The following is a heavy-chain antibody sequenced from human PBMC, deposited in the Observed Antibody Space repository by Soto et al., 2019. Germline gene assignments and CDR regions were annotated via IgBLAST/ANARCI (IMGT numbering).Heavy chain of an antibody. J-gene: IGHJ3*02. Sequence: VASVKVSCKASGYTFTSYGISWVRQAPGQGLEWMGRISAYNGNTNYAQKLQGRVTMTTDTSTSTVYMELRSLRSDDTAVYYCARLNAVAGDAFDIWGQGTMVTVSS. CDR1: GYTFTSYG. D-gene: IGHD6-19*01. V-gene: IGHV1-18*01. CDR3: ARLNAVAGDAFDI. CDR2: ISAYNGNT.